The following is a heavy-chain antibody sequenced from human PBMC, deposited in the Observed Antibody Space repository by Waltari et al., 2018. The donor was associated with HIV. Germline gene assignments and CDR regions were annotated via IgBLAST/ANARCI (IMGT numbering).Heavy chain of an antibody. D-gene: IGHD6-13*01. CDR1: GGSISSSSYY. CDR3: ARDRRGAAAAVRHYGMDV. J-gene: IGHJ6*02. Sequence: QLQLQESGPGLVKPSETLSLTCTVSGGSISSSSYYWGWIRQPPGKGLEWIGSIYYSGSTYYNPSLKSRVTISVDTSKNQFSLKLSSVTAADTAVYYCARDRRGAAAAVRHYGMDVWGQGTTVTVSS. CDR2: IYYSGST. V-gene: IGHV4-39*07.